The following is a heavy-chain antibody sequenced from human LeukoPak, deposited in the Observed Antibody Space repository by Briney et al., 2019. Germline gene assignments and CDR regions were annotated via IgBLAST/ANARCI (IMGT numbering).Heavy chain of an antibody. V-gene: IGHV4-34*01. CDR2: INHSGST. CDR1: GGSFSGYY. J-gene: IGHJ4*02. D-gene: IGHD5-12*01. CDR3: ARVDIVATIDY. Sequence: SETLSLTCAVYGGSFSGYYWSWIRQPPGEGLEWIGEINHSGSTNYNPSLKSRVTISVDTSKNQFSLKLSSVTAADTAVYYCARVDIVATIDYWGQGTLVTVSS.